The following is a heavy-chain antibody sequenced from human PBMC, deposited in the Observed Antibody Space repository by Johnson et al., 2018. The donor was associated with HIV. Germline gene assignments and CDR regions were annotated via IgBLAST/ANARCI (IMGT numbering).Heavy chain of an antibody. CDR3: AKVYYDSSGYGAFDI. V-gene: IGHV3-30-3*01. J-gene: IGHJ3*02. CDR1: GFTFSSYA. Sequence: QVQLVESGGGVVQPGRSLRLSCAASGFTFSSYAMHWVRQAPGTWLEWVALVSYDGRNQYHADSVKGRFTISRDNAKNSLYLQMNSLRAEDTALYYCAKVYYDSSGYGAFDIWGQGTMVTVSS. CDR2: VSYDGRNQ. D-gene: IGHD3-22*01.